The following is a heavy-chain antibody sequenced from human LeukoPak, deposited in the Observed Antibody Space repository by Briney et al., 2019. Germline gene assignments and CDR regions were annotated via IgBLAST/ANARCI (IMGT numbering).Heavy chain of an antibody. CDR2: INHSGST. CDR1: GGSFSGYY. Sequence: PSETLSLTCAVYGGSFSGYYWSWIRQPPGKGLEWIGEINHSGSTNYNPSLKSRVTISVDTSKNQFSLKLSSVTAADTAVYYCARDYRTRSYYDSSGYYRVWGRRTLVTVSS. CDR3: ARDYRTRSYYDSSGYYRV. J-gene: IGHJ4*02. D-gene: IGHD3-22*01. V-gene: IGHV4-34*01.